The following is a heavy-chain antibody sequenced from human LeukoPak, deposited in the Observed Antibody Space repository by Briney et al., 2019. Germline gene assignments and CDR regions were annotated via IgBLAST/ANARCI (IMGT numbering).Heavy chain of an antibody. CDR2: IYSTGKN. J-gene: IGHJ4*02. Sequence: SETLSLTCAVSGGSINSHYWRWIRQPPGKGLQWIGDIYSTGKNNYNPSLKSRVTISLDTSKSHLSLNLTSVLAADTAIYYCVRRDTGWNYFDYWGQGILVTVSS. CDR1: GGSINSHY. CDR3: VRRDTGWNYFDY. D-gene: IGHD6-19*01. V-gene: IGHV4-4*08.